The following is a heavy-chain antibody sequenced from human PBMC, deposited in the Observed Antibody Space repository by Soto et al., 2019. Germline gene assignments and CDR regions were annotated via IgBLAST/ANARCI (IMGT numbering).Heavy chain of an antibody. J-gene: IGHJ4*02. Sequence: QVQLQESGPGLVKPSETLSLTCNVSGDSLHSGAYYWTWIRQSPGRGLEWIGHIYHTGSTNYNPSLRSRLTISLDPSKNHFSLTLRSVNAVDTGVYYCAESWGGDVYYHWGQGTLVTVSS. CDR3: AESWGGDVYYH. V-gene: IGHV4-61*03. D-gene: IGHD1-26*01. CDR1: GDSLHSGAYY. CDR2: IYHTGST.